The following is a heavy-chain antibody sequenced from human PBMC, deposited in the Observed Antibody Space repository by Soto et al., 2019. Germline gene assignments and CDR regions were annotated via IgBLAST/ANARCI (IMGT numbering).Heavy chain of an antibody. V-gene: IGHV1-69*12. Sequence: QVQLVQSGAEVKKPGSSVKVSCKASGGTFISYAISWVRQAPGQGLEWMGGIIPIFGTANYAQKFQGRVTKTADEAPRTAYMELSRLRSEDTAVYYCATEGVVISAAGSMDYWGQGTMVTVSS. CDR3: ATEGVVISAAGSMDY. CDR1: GGTFISYA. J-gene: IGHJ4*02. D-gene: IGHD6-13*01. CDR2: IIPIFGTA.